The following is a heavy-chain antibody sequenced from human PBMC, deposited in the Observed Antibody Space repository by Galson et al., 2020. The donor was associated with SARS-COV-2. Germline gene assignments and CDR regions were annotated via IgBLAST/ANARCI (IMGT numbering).Heavy chain of an antibody. V-gene: IGHV4-61*01. Sequence: SETLSLTCTVSGGSVSSGSYYWSWIRQPPGKGLEWIGYIYYSGSTNYNPSLKSRVTISVDTSKNQFSLKLSSVTAADTAVYYCASGAAAAVQWFDPWGQGTLVTVSS. CDR3: ASGAAAAVQWFDP. J-gene: IGHJ5*02. CDR1: GGSVSSGSYY. CDR2: IYYSGST. D-gene: IGHD6-13*01.